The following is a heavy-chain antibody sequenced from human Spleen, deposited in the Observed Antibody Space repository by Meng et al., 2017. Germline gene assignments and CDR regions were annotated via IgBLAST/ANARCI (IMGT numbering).Heavy chain of an antibody. J-gene: IGHJ4*02. CDR1: GFIFSNYA. CDR3: ARDYYYGSSGYPIYFYY. CDR2: IGSSGGYI. Sequence: GESLKISCAGSGFIFSNYAMNWVRQAPGKGLEWVSTIGSSGGYIYYADSVKGRFTISRDNAKNSLYLQMNSLRAEDTAVYYCARDYYYGSSGYPIYFYYWGQGTLVTVSS. V-gene: IGHV3-21*01. D-gene: IGHD3-22*01.